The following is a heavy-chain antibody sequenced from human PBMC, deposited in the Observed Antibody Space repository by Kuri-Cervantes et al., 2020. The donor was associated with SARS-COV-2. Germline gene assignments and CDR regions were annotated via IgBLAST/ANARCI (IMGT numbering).Heavy chain of an antibody. CDR3: ARALDGVVTRSYYYYGMDV. J-gene: IGHJ6*02. CDR2: ISSSSSYI. Sequence: LSLTCAASGFTFSSYSMNWVRQAPGKGLEWVSSISSSSSYIYYADSVKGRFTISRDNAKNSLYLQMNSLRAEDTAVYYCARALDGVVTRSYYYYGMDVWGQGTTVTVSS. CDR1: GFTFSSYS. D-gene: IGHD3-3*01. V-gene: IGHV3-21*01.